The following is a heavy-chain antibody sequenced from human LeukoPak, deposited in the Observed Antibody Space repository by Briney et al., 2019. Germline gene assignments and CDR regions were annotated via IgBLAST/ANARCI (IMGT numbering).Heavy chain of an antibody. CDR3: ARGGQLVRGSFDY. V-gene: IGHV4-39*07. CDR2: IYYSGST. D-gene: IGHD6-13*01. J-gene: IGHJ4*02. CDR1: GGSINSSSYF. Sequence: KTSETLSLTCTVSGGSINSSSYFWGWIRQPPGKGLEWIGSIYYSGSTYYNPSLKSRVTISVDTSKNQFSLRLSSVTAADTAVYYCARGGQLVRGSFDYWGQGTLVTVSS.